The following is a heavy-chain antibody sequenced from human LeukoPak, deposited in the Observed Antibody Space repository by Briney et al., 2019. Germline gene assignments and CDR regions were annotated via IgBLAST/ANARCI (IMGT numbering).Heavy chain of an antibody. Sequence: ASVKVSCKASGYTFTSYGISWVRQAPGQGLEWMGWISAYNGNTNYAQKFQGRVTMTTDTSTSTAYMGLRSLRSDDTAVYYCAKDLVGELLGDFDYWGQGTLVTVSS. J-gene: IGHJ4*02. CDR2: ISAYNGNT. D-gene: IGHD1-26*01. CDR3: AKDLVGELLGDFDY. V-gene: IGHV1-18*01. CDR1: GYTFTSYG.